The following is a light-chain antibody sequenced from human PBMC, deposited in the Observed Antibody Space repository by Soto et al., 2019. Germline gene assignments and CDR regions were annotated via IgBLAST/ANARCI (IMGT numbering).Light chain of an antibody. Sequence: QSALTQPPSASGSPGQSVTISCTGTSGDVGAYKFVSWYQQHPGKAPKLMIYEVSKRPSGVPDRFSASKSGNTASLTVSGLQAEDEGDYYCSSYAGGNKYVFGTGTKLTVL. CDR2: EVS. J-gene: IGLJ1*01. V-gene: IGLV2-8*01. CDR3: SSYAGGNKYV. CDR1: SGDVGAYKF.